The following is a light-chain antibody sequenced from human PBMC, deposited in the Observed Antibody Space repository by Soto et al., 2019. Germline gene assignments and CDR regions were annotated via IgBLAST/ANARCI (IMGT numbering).Light chain of an antibody. CDR3: QQFNSYPRT. V-gene: IGKV1-5*01. CDR2: DVS. Sequence: DIQMTQSPSTLSASVGDRVTITCRASQSISSWLAWYQQKPGKAPKLLIYDVSSLESGVPSRFSGSGSGTEFTLTISSLQPDDFATYYCQQFNSYPRTLGQGTKVDIK. CDR1: QSISSW. J-gene: IGKJ1*01.